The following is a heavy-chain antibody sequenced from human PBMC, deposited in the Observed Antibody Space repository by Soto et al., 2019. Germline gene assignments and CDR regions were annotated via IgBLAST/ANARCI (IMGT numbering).Heavy chain of an antibody. D-gene: IGHD2-15*01. CDR2: ISSNGGST. Sequence: GGSLRLSCAASGFTFSSYAMHWVRQAPGKGLEYVSAISSNGGSTYYANSVKGRFTISRDNSKNTLYLQMGSLRAEDMAVYYCARGQVVAATPGSDYWGQGTLVTVSS. CDR3: ARGQVVAATPGSDY. V-gene: IGHV3-64*01. CDR1: GFTFSSYA. J-gene: IGHJ4*02.